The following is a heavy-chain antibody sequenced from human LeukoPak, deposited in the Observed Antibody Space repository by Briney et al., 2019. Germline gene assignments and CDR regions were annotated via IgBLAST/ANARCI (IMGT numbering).Heavy chain of an antibody. D-gene: IGHD3-3*01. CDR1: GYTFTSYG. CDR2: ISAYNGNT. CDR3: ARGTPDDFWSGPNWFDP. Sequence: GASVKVSCKASGYTFTSYGISWVRQAPGQGLEWMGWISAYNGNTNYAQKLQGRVTMTTDTSTSTAYMELRSLRSDDTAVYYCARGTPDDFWSGPNWFDPWGQGTLVTVSS. V-gene: IGHV1-18*01. J-gene: IGHJ5*02.